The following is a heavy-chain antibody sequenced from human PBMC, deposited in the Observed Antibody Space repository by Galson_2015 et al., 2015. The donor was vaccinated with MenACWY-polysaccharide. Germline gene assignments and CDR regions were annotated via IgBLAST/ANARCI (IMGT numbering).Heavy chain of an antibody. CDR2: MNPNSGNT. V-gene: IGHV1-8*01. J-gene: IGHJ5*02. CDR1: GYTFTSYD. Sequence: VKVSCKASGYTFTSYDINWVRQTTGQGLEWMGWMNPNSGNTGYAQKFQGRVTMTRNTSISIAYMELNSLRSVDTAVYYCARGGKYYYDSSGYLNWFDPWGQGTLVTVSS. CDR3: ARGGKYYYDSSGYLNWFDP. D-gene: IGHD3-22*01.